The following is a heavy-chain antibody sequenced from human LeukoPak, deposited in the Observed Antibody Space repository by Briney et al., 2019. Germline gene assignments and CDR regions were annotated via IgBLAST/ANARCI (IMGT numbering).Heavy chain of an antibody. CDR1: GYTFTSYG. V-gene: IGHV1-18*01. Sequence: ASVKVSCKASGYTFTSYGISGVRQAPGQGLEWMGWISAYNGNTNYAQKLQGRVTMTTDTSTSTAYMELRSLRSDDTAVYYCAREPRGFGVAHSDYWGQGTLVTVSS. J-gene: IGHJ4*02. D-gene: IGHD3-3*01. CDR2: ISAYNGNT. CDR3: AREPRGFGVAHSDY.